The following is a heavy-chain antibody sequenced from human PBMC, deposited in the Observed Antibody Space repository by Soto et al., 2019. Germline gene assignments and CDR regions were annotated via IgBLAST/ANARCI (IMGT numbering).Heavy chain of an antibody. V-gene: IGHV4-39*01. Sequence: PSETLSLTCTVSGGSISSSSYYWGWIRQPPGKGLEWIGSIYYSGSTYYNPSLKSRVTISVDTSKNQFSLKLNSVTAADTAVYYCARSSRWYPYYYYYGMDVWGQGTTVTVSS. CDR2: IYYSGST. CDR1: GGSISSSSYY. D-gene: IGHD6-19*01. CDR3: ARSSRWYPYYYYYGMDV. J-gene: IGHJ6*02.